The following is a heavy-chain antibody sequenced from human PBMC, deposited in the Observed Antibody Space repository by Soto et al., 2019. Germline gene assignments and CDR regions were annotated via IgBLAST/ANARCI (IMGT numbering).Heavy chain of an antibody. D-gene: IGHD3-22*01. CDR3: TSFDSNGYYPQHHY. CDR1: GGSFSSFS. J-gene: IGHJ4*02. Sequence: QVILAQSGAEVKKPGSSVKVSCKVSGGSFSSFSINWVRQAPGQRFEWMGGIIPILGTANFTQKFQDRVTFTADESTATAYMTLSSLTSEDTAFYFFTSFDSNGYYPQHHYWGPGTQVTVSS. V-gene: IGHV1-69*01. CDR2: IIPILGTA.